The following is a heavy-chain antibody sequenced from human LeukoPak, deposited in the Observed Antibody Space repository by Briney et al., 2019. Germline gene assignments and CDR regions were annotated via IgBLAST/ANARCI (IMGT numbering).Heavy chain of an antibody. CDR2: INHSGST. Sequence: SETLSLTCAVYGGSFSGYYWSWIRQPPGKGLEWIGEINHSGSTNYNPSLKSRVTISVDTSKNQFSLKLSSVTAADTAVYYCARHEWELLKGRYYYYGMDVWGQGTTVTVSS. V-gene: IGHV4-34*01. CDR3: ARHEWELLKGRYYYYGMDV. J-gene: IGHJ6*02. CDR1: GGSFSGYY. D-gene: IGHD1-26*01.